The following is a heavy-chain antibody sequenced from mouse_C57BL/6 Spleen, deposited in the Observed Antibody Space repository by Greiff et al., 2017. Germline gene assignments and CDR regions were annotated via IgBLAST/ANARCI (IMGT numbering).Heavy chain of an antibody. Sequence: QVQLQQPGAELVKPGASVKLSCKASGYTFTSYWMHWVKQRPGRGLEWIGRIDPNSGGTKYNEKFKSKATLTVDKPSSTAYMQLSSLESEDSAVCACARSPLITTVSAMDYWGQGTSVTVSS. J-gene: IGHJ4*01. CDR1: GYTFTSYW. CDR3: ARSPLITTVSAMDY. D-gene: IGHD1-1*01. V-gene: IGHV1-72*01. CDR2: IDPNSGGT.